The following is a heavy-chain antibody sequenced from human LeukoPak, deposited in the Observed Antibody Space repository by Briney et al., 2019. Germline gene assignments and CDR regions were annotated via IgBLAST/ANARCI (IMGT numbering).Heavy chain of an antibody. CDR1: GGTFSSYA. J-gene: IGHJ4*02. CDR2: IIPILGIA. D-gene: IGHD6-19*01. Sequence: ASVKVSCKASGGTFSSYAISWVRQAPGQGLEWMGRIIPILGIANYAQKFQGRVTITADKSTSTAYMELSSLRSEDTAVYYCAREESSGWFDYWGQGTLVTVSS. V-gene: IGHV1-69*04. CDR3: AREESSGWFDY.